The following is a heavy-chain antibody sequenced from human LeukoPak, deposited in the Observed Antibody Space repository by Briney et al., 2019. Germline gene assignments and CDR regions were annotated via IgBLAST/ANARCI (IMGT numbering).Heavy chain of an antibody. CDR1: GFTFSSYS. CDR3: AELGITMIGGV. D-gene: IGHD3-10*02. J-gene: IGHJ6*04. V-gene: IGHV3-48*04. Sequence: GGSLRLSCAASGFTFSSYSMNWVRQAPGKRLEWVSYISSSGSTIYYADSVKGRFTISRDNAKNSLYLQMNSLGAEDTAVYYCAELGITMIGGVWGKGTTVTISS. CDR2: ISSSGSTI.